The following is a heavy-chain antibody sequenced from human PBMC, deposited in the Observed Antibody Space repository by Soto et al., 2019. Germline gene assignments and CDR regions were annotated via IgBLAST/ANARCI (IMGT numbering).Heavy chain of an antibody. D-gene: IGHD3-10*01. Sequence: SVKVSCKASGGTFSSYAISWVRQAPGQGLEWMGGIIPIFGTANYAQKFQGRVTITADESTSTAYMELSSLRSEDTAVYYCAIERGVTNYYYYYGMDVWGQGTTVTVSS. V-gene: IGHV1-69*13. CDR1: GGTFSSYA. J-gene: IGHJ6*02. CDR2: IIPIFGTA. CDR3: AIERGVTNYYYYYGMDV.